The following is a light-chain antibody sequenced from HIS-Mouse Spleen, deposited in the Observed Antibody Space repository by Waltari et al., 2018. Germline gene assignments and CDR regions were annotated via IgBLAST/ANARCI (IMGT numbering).Light chain of an antibody. Sequence: QSALTQPASGSGSPGQSITISCTGTSSDVGGYNFVPWYQHHPGKAPKLIIYDVINRPSGVSNRFSGSKSGNTASLTISGLQAEDEADYYCSSYTSSSTPYVFGTGTKVTVL. V-gene: IGLV2-14*03. J-gene: IGLJ1*01. CDR2: DVI. CDR3: SSYTSSSTPYV. CDR1: SSDVGGYNF.